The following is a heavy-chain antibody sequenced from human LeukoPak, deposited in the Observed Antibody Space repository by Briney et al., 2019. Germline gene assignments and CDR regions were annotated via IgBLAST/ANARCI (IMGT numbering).Heavy chain of an antibody. CDR2: IYYSGST. CDR3: ASEVIVATIWGNWFDP. V-gene: IGHV4-31*03. Sequence: SQTLSLTCTVSGGSISSGGYYWSWIRQHPGKGLEWIGYIYYSGSTYYNPSLKSRVTISVATSKNQFSLKLSSVTAADTAVYYCASEVIVATIWGNWFDPWAREPWSPSPQ. D-gene: IGHD5-12*01. CDR1: GGSISSGGYY. J-gene: IGHJ5*02.